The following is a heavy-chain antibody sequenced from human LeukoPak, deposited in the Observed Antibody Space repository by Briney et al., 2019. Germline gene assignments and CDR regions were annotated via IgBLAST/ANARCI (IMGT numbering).Heavy chain of an antibody. Sequence: SETLSLTCTLSRGSLSSYYWSWLRQSPGKGPEWIGYIYYSGGTNYNPSLESRVTISVDRSTNQFSLKVRSVTAADTAVYYCARRRFSYGDNDAFDIWGQGTMVTVSS. CDR1: RGSLSSYY. J-gene: IGHJ3*02. CDR3: ARRRFSYGDNDAFDI. CDR2: IYYSGGT. V-gene: IGHV4-59*08. D-gene: IGHD5-18*01.